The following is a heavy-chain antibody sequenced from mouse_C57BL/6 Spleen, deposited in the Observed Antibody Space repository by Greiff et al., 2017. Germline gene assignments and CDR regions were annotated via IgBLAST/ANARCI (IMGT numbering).Heavy chain of an antibody. Sequence: QVQLKQSGAELVKPGASVKISCKASGYAFSSYWMNWVKQRPGKGLEWIGQIYPGDGDTNYNGKFKGKATLTADKSSSTAYMQLSSLTSEDSAVYFCAYGSSYDYAMDYWGQGTSVTVSS. CDR1: GYAFSSYW. CDR3: AYGSSYDYAMDY. V-gene: IGHV1-80*01. J-gene: IGHJ4*01. CDR2: IYPGDGDT. D-gene: IGHD1-1*01.